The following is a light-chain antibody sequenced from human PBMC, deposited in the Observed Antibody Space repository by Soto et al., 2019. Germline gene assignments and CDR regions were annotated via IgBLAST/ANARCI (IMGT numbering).Light chain of an antibody. V-gene: IGLV1-40*01. CDR3: QSYDSSLSGPVV. CDR1: SSNIGAGYD. Sequence: QSVLTQPPSVSGAPGQRVTISCTGSSSNIGAGYDVHWYQQLPGTAPKLLIYGNSNRPSGVPDRFSGSKSGTSASQAITGLQAEDEADYYCQSYDSSLSGPVVFGGGTKLTVL. J-gene: IGLJ2*01. CDR2: GNS.